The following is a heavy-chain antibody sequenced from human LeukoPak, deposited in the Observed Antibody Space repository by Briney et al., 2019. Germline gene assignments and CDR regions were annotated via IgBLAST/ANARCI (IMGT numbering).Heavy chain of an antibody. CDR1: GYTFTGYY. V-gene: IGHV1-2*02. CDR2: INPNSGGT. Sequence: ASVKVSCKASGYTFTGYYMHWVRRAPGQGLEWMGWINPNSGGTNYAQKFQGRVTMTRDTSISTAYMELSRLRSDDTAVYYCARGASGVYTVTTSWFDPWGQGTLVTVSS. CDR3: ARGASGVYTVTTSWFDP. J-gene: IGHJ5*02. D-gene: IGHD4-17*01.